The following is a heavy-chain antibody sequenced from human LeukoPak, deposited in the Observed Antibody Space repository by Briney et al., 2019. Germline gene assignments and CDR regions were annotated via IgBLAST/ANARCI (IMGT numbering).Heavy chain of an antibody. CDR1: GFTVSSNY. J-gene: IGHJ4*02. D-gene: IGHD6-13*01. Sequence: GGSLRFSCAASGFTVSSNYMSWVRQAPGKGLEWVSLIYSGGSTFYADSVKVRFTISRDISKNTLFLQMNSLRAEDTAVYYCARVPAAGRELFDSWGQGTLVTVSS. CDR2: IYSGGST. V-gene: IGHV3-66*01. CDR3: ARVPAAGRELFDS.